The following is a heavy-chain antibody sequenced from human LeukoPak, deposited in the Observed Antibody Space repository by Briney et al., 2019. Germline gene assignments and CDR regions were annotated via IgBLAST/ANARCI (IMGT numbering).Heavy chain of an antibody. CDR2: ISISSNYI. D-gene: IGHD5-12*01. CDR1: GFTFSNYN. J-gene: IGHJ6*02. V-gene: IGHV3-21*01. CDR3: ARAYDPYYYYYGMDV. Sequence: KPGGSLRLPCAASGFTFSNYNMNWVRQAPGKGLEWVSCISISSNYIYYPDSVKGRFTISRDNAKNSLYLQMNSLRAEDTAVYYCARAYDPYYYYYGMDVWGQGTTVTVSS.